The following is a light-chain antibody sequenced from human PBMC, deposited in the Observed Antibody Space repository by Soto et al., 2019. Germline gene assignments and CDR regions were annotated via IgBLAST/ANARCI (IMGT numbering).Light chain of an antibody. Sequence: EVVMKQSPATLSVSPGERATLSCRASQSISSNLAWYQQKPGQAPRLLIYGASSRASGISARFRGSWTGTDFTLNISSVKSEDGAVFYCQQDDKWPSWMFGQGTKVEIQ. CDR2: GAS. CDR1: QSISSN. V-gene: IGKV3-15*01. J-gene: IGKJ1*01. CDR3: QQDDKWPSWM.